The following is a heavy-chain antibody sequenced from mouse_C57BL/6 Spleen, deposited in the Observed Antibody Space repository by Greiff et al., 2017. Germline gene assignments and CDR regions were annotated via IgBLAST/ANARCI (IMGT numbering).Heavy chain of an antibody. D-gene: IGHD1-1*01. V-gene: IGHV7-3*01. CDR2: IRNKANGYTT. J-gene: IGHJ3*01. CDR3: ARHDYYGSSPWFAY. CDR1: GFTFTDYY. Sequence: EVKLMESGGGLVQPGGSLSLSCAASGFTFTDYYMSWVRQPPGKALEWLGFIRNKANGYTTEYSASVKGRFTISRDNSQSILYLQMNALRAEDSATYYCARHDYYGSSPWFAYWGQGTLVTVSA.